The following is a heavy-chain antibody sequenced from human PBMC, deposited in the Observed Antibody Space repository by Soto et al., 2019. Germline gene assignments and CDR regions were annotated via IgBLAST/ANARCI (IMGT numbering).Heavy chain of an antibody. CDR1: GFIVSSNY. V-gene: IGHV3-66*01. CDR3: ALNLEWFPTSPGY. J-gene: IGHJ4*02. CDR2: IYSGGST. D-gene: IGHD3-3*01. Sequence: GGSLRLSCAASGFIVSSNYMSWVRQAPGKGLEWVSVIYSGGSTYYADSVKGRFTISRDNSKNTLYLQMNSLRAEDTAVYFCALNLEWFPTSPGYSSQRTLVTVSS.